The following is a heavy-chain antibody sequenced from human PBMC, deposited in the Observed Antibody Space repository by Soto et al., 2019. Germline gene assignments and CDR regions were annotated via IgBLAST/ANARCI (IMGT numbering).Heavy chain of an antibody. V-gene: IGHV3-23*01. CDR2: ISGSGGST. J-gene: IGHJ4*02. CDR1: GFTFSSYA. CDR3: AKDRGGYCSGGSCYSWNKTFDY. D-gene: IGHD2-15*01. Sequence: GGSLRLSCAASGFTFSSYAMSWVRQAPGKGLEWVSAISGSGGSTYYADSVKGRFTISRDNSKNTLYLQMNSLRAEDTAVYYCAKDRGGYCSGGSCYSWNKTFDYWGQGTLVTVSS.